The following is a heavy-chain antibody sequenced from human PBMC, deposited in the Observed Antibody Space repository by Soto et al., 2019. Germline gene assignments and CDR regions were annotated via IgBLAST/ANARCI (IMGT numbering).Heavy chain of an antibody. J-gene: IGHJ4*02. Sequence: SGTLSLTCTVSCGSISDRSYYWVWIRQRPGKGLEWIGSFYYSGHTYYNSSLKSRVTISGDTSENQFSLKLSSVTAADTAVYYCARQVVDGAVAGSGSFDFWGQGTLVTVS. D-gene: IGHD6-19*01. CDR2: FYYSGHT. CDR3: ARQVVDGAVAGSGSFDF. CDR1: CGSISDRSYY. V-gene: IGHV4-39*01.